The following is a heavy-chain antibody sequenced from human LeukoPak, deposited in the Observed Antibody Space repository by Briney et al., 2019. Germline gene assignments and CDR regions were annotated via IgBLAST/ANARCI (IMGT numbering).Heavy chain of an antibody. D-gene: IGHD1-26*01. CDR2: VGRDGSEK. V-gene: IGHV3-7*01. J-gene: IGHJ4*02. Sequence: GGSLRLSCVHSGFTLSDYWMTWVRPGPRRGLGWVANVGRDGSEKNYVASVEGRLTISRDNANNSLDLEMSSLRVEDTALYYCAKVGTWELQRVFENWGQGTLVTVSS. CDR1: GFTLSDYW. CDR3: AKVGTWELQRVFEN.